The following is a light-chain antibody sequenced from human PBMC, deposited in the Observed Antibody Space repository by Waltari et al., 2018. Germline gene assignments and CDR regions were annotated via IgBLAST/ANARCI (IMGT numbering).Light chain of an antibody. CDR1: STNVGGYNL. Sequence: QSVLTQPASVSGSPGQAITISCTGTSTNVGGYNLVSWYRQYPGKAPELMIFGVSERPSGISNRLSGSKSGNTATLTISGLQAEDEADYYCLSYSGRSDYVFGTGTRV. CDR3: LSYSGRSDYV. V-gene: IGLV2-23*02. CDR2: GVS. J-gene: IGLJ1*01.